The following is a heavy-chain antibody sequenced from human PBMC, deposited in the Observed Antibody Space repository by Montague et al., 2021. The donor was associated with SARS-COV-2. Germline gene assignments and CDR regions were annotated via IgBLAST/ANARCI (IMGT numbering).Heavy chain of an antibody. Sequence: SETLSLTCAVYGGPLDDYYWGWIRQSPGNGLEWIGDINYNERTHYSPSLKSRVALSVDKSKNQFSLRLNSVTTADTAVYHCARGTGQHITLFETVRSYWYYDVWGRGTLITVSS. D-gene: IGHD4-11*01. V-gene: IGHV4-34*01. CDR2: INYNERT. CDR3: ARGTGQHITLFETVRSYWYYDV. J-gene: IGHJ2*01. CDR1: GGPLDDYY.